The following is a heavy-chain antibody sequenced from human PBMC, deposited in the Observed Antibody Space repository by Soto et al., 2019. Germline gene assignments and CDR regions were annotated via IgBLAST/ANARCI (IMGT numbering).Heavy chain of an antibody. J-gene: IGHJ3*01. CDR2: IKEDGSEK. V-gene: IGHV3-7*01. CDR1: GFSIRRYW. CDR3: ARDNPTFTV. Sequence: QLVESGGGLVQPGGSLRLTCAASGFSIRRYWMSWVRQAPGKGLEWVANIKEDGSEKFYAKSVEGRFNISRDNAKNSLSLQMNNLRSDDTAVYLCARDNPTFTVWGKGTMILVSS.